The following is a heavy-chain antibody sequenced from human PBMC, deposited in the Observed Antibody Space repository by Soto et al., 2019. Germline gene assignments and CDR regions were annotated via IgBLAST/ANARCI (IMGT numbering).Heavy chain of an antibody. Sequence: SVKVSCKASGGTFSSYAISWVRQAPGQGLEWMGGIIPIFGTANYAQKFQGRVTITADESTSTAYMELSSLRSEDTAVYYCATHTGPYYGSGVFARPRHTYYGMDVWGQGNTVTVYS. CDR1: GGTFSSYA. CDR3: ATHTGPYYGSGVFARPRHTYYGMDV. J-gene: IGHJ6*02. D-gene: IGHD3-10*01. V-gene: IGHV1-69*13. CDR2: IIPIFGTA.